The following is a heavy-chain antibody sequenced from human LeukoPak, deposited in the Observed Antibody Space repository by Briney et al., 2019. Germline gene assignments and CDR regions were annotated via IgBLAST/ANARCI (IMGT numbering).Heavy chain of an antibody. V-gene: IGHV3-64*01. CDR1: GFTFSRYG. Sequence: GGSLRLSCSASGFTFSRYGMHWVRQAPGKGLEYVSAISSNGGSTYYANSVKGRFTISRDNSKNTLYLQMGSLRAEDMAVYYCARGTRGFDYWGQGTLVTVSS. J-gene: IGHJ4*02. D-gene: IGHD3-10*01. CDR3: ARGTRGFDY. CDR2: ISSNGGST.